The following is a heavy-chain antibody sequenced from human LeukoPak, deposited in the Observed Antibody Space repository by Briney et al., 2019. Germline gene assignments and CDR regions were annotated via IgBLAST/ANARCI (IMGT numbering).Heavy chain of an antibody. CDR3: AKVTAYDFWSGYYTPGFDY. V-gene: IGHV3-30-3*01. CDR1: GFTFSSYA. CDR2: ISYDGSNK. Sequence: GRSLRLSCAASGFTFSSYAMHWVRQAPGKGLEWVAVISYDGSNKYYADSVKGRFTISRDNSKNTLYLQMNSLRAEDTAVYYCAKVTAYDFWSGYYTPGFDYWGQGTLVTVSS. J-gene: IGHJ4*02. D-gene: IGHD3-3*01.